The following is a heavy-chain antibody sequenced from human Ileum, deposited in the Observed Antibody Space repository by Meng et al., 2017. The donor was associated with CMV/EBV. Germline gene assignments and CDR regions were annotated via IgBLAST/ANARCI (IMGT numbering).Heavy chain of an antibody. D-gene: IGHD3-22*01. CDR3: ARDDSTGYYYFDS. Sequence: ASGFTFGTYWMSWVRQAPGKGLEWVANIKEDESEKYYVDSVKGRFTISRDNAKNSLYLQMNSLRAEDTAVYYCARDDSTGYYYFDSWGQGTLVTVSS. V-gene: IGHV3-7*01. CDR1: GFTFGTYW. J-gene: IGHJ4*02. CDR2: IKEDESEK.